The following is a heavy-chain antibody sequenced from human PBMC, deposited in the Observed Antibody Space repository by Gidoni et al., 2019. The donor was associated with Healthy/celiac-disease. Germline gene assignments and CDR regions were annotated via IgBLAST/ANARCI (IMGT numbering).Heavy chain of an antibody. D-gene: IGHD3-16*01. Sequence: QVQLQPWGAGLLKPSETLSLTCAVYGGSFSCYYWSWIRQPPGKGLEWSGEISHSGSTHYNPSLKSRVTISVDRSKNQFSLKVSSVTAADTAVYYCARVGRKHRGYYYGMDVWGQGTTVTVSS. V-gene: IGHV4-34*01. CDR3: ARVGRKHRGYYYGMDV. CDR2: ISHSGST. J-gene: IGHJ6*02. CDR1: GGSFSCYY.